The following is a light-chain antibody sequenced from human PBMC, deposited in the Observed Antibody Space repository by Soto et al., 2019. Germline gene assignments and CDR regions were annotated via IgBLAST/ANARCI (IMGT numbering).Light chain of an antibody. Sequence: VLTQSPATLSLSPGERATLSCRASQRVSSYLAWYQQKPGQAPRLLIYDTSNRATGVPARFSGSGSGTDFTLTISSLEPEDCAIYYCQQRQYWPPITFGQGTRLENK. CDR3: QQRQYWPPIT. J-gene: IGKJ5*01. CDR1: QRVSSY. CDR2: DTS. V-gene: IGKV3-11*01.